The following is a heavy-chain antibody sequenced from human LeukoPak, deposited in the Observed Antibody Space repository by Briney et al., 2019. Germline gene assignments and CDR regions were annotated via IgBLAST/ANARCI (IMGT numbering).Heavy chain of an antibody. CDR1: GGSISSYY. CDR2: IYYSGST. Sequence: ASETLSLTCTVSGGSISSYYWSWIRQPPGKGLEWIGYIYYSGSTNYNPSLKSRVTISVDTSKNQFSLKLSSVTAADTAVYYCARADMEVVPAAISTGNGGYYYYYMDVWGKGTTVTVSS. D-gene: IGHD2-2*01. J-gene: IGHJ6*03. V-gene: IGHV4-59*01. CDR3: ARADMEVVPAAISTGNGGYYYYYMDV.